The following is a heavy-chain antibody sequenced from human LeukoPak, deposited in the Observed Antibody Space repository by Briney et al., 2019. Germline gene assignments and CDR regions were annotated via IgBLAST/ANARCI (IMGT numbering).Heavy chain of an antibody. J-gene: IGHJ3*02. CDR2: IYNSGST. CDR3: ARSSKTQWLSPGDGFDI. CDR1: GGSISSSTYY. D-gene: IGHD6-19*01. V-gene: IGHV4-39*01. Sequence: SETLSLTCNVSGGSISSSTYYWGWIRQPPGKGLEWIGSIYNSGSTYYNPSLKSRVTIAVDTSKNQFSLKFTSMTAADTAVYYCARSSKTQWLSPGDGFDIWGRGTLVTVSS.